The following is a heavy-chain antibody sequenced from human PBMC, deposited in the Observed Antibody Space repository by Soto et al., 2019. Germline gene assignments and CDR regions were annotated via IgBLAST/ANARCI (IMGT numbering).Heavy chain of an antibody. CDR3: ARELVYYDSSGNKKNWFEP. J-gene: IGHJ5*02. CDR1: GGSISSSNW. D-gene: IGHD3-22*01. V-gene: IGHV4-4*02. CDR2: IYHSGST. Sequence: SETLSLTCAVSGGSISSSNWWSWVRQPPGKGLEWIGEIYHSGSTNYNPSLKSRVAISVDKSKNQFSLKLSSVTAADTAVYYCARELVYYDSSGNKKNWFEPWGQGTLVTVS.